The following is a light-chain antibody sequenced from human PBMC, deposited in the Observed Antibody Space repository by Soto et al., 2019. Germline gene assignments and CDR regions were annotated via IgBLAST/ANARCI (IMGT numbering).Light chain of an antibody. J-gene: IGLJ1*01. Sequence: QPVLTQPASVSGSPGQSITISCTGTSSDVGAYNYVSWYQQHPGKVPKLMIYDVSDRPSGVSNRFSGSKSGNTASLTISGLQAEDEADYYCSSFTRSNSYVFGTGTKVTVL. CDR3: SSFTRSNSYV. CDR2: DVS. CDR1: SSDVGAYNY. V-gene: IGLV2-14*03.